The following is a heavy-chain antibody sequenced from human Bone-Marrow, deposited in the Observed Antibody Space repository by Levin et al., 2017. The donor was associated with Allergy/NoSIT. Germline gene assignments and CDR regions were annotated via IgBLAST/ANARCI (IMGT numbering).Heavy chain of an antibody. D-gene: IGHD4-17*01. CDR1: GFTFSTYA. CDR2: ISYSGTKT. V-gene: IGHV3-30*04. Sequence: PGGSLRLSCAASGFTFSTYAMHWVRQAPGKGLEWVSVISYSGTKTYYEDSVKGRFTISRDTSKNTLSLQMNSLRAEDTAVYYCARDLNDYGDNIGFYNFYGMDVWGQGTTVTVSS. J-gene: IGHJ6*02. CDR3: ARDLNDYGDNIGFYNFYGMDV.